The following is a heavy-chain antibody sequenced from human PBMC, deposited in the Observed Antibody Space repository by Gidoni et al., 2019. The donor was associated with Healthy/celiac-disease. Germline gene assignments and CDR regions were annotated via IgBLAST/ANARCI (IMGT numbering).Heavy chain of an antibody. CDR3: ARGRVVVVPEAAVTPLGKNYYYYYMDV. D-gene: IGHD2-2*01. CDR2: IIPIFGTA. V-gene: IGHV1-69*01. Sequence: QVQLVQSGAEVKKPGSSVKVSCKASGGPFSSYAISWVRQSPGQGLEWMGGIIPIFGTANYAQKFQGRVTITADESTSTAYMELSSLRSEDTAVYYCARGRVVVVPEAAVTPLGKNYYYYYMDVWGKGTTVTVSS. CDR1: GGPFSSYA. J-gene: IGHJ6*03.